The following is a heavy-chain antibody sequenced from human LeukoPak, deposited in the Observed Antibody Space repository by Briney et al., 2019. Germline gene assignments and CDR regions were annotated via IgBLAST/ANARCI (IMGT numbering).Heavy chain of an antibody. D-gene: IGHD2-2*01. Sequence: GRSLRLSCAASGFTFDDCDMHWVRQAPGKGLEWVSGITWNSHSIAYADSVKGRFTISRDNAKNSLYLQMNSLRAEDTALYYCAKDISVGIVAEPVAMVSPLDVWGQGTMVTVSS. CDR1: GFTFDDCD. CDR3: AKDISVGIVAEPVAMVSPLDV. CDR2: ITWNSHSI. J-gene: IGHJ3*01. V-gene: IGHV3-9*01.